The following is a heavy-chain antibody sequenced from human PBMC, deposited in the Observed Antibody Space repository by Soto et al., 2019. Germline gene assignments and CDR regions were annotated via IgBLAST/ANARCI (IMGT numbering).Heavy chain of an antibody. CDR2: IIPIFGTA. Sequence: QVKLVQSGAALKKPGSSVKVSCKASGDTFINYGITWLRQAPGHGREGMGGIIPIFGTANYAQQFQDRVTITADESTRTAYMELSRLRNEDTSVVYCATSELERPMELDKWVQGTLVTVSS. CDR3: ATSELERPMELDK. D-gene: IGHD1-1*01. J-gene: IGHJ4*02. V-gene: IGHV1-69*01. CDR1: GDTFINYG.